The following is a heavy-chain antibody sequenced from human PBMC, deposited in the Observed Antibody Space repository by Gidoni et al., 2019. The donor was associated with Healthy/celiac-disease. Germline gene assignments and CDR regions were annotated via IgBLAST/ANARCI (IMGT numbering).Heavy chain of an antibody. CDR3: AKSVLMGELRLPNAIDY. J-gene: IGHJ4*02. V-gene: IGHV3-23*01. CDR2: ISGSGGST. CDR1: GFTFSSCA. D-gene: IGHD1-26*01. Sequence: EVQLLESGGGLVPPGGSLRLSCAASGFTFSSCAMSWVRQAPGKGLEWVSAISGSGGSTYYADSVKGRFTISRDNSKNTLYLQMNSLRAEDTAVYYCAKSVLMGELRLPNAIDYWGQGTLVTVSS.